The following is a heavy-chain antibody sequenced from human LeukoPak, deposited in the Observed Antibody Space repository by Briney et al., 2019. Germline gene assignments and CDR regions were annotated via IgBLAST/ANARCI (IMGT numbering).Heavy chain of an antibody. CDR2: IHPGDSDT. CDR3: ARHGKVGSSWYGSHYYYYMDV. V-gene: IGHV5-51*01. J-gene: IGHJ6*03. D-gene: IGHD6-13*01. Sequence: GESLKISCKGSGCSFTSYWIGWVRQMPGKGLEWMGIIHPGDSDTRYSPSFQGQVTISADKSISTAYLQWSSLKASDTAMYYCARHGKVGSSWYGSHYYYYMDVWGKGTTVTISS. CDR1: GCSFTSYW.